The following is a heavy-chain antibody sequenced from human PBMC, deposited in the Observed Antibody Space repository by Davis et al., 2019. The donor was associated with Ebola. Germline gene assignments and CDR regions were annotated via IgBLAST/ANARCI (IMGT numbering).Heavy chain of an antibody. CDR3: AREGYDFWSGYLVRNWFDP. D-gene: IGHD3-3*01. V-gene: IGHV3-48*02. Sequence: PGGSLRLSCAASGFTFSSYSMNWVRQAPGKGLEWVSYISSSSSTIYYADSVKGRFTISRDNAKNSLYLQMNSLRDEDTAVYYCAREGYDFWSGYLVRNWFDPWGQGTLVTVSS. CDR1: GFTFSSYS. J-gene: IGHJ5*02. CDR2: ISSSSSTI.